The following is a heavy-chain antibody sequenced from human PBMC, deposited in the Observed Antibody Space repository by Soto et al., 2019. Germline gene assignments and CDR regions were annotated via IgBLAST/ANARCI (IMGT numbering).Heavy chain of an antibody. D-gene: IGHD3-22*01. J-gene: IGHJ6*02. Sequence: QVQLVQSGAEVKKPGASVKVSCKASGYTFTSYYMHWVRQAPGQGLEWMGIINPSGGSTSYAQKFRGRVTMTRDTSTSTVYMELSSLRSEDTAVYYCARDFMAMIVVVTPYGMDVWGQGTTVTVSS. CDR2: INPSGGST. CDR1: GYTFTSYY. CDR3: ARDFMAMIVVVTPYGMDV. V-gene: IGHV1-46*01.